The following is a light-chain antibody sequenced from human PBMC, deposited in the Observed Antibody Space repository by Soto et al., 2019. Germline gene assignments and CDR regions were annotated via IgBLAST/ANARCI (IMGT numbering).Light chain of an antibody. CDR3: QQYGSSPPRT. CDR1: QSVSSSY. CDR2: GAS. Sequence: EIVLTQSPGTLSLSPGERATLSCRASQSVSSSYLAWYQQKPGQAPRLLIYGASSRATGIPDRFCGSGSGTDFTLTISRLEPEDFAVYYCQQYGSSPPRTFGQGTKLEIK. J-gene: IGKJ2*01. V-gene: IGKV3-20*01.